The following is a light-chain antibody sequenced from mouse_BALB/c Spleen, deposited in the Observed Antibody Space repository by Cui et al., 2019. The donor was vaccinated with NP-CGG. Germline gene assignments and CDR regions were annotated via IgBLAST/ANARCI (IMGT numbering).Light chain of an antibody. Sequence: QTVVTQESALTTSPGETVTLTCRSSTGAVTTHNYANRVQEKPDHLFTGLIGGTNNRAPGVPARFSGSLIGDKAALTITGAQTEDETIYFCALWYSNHWVFSGGTKLTVL. J-gene: IGLJ1*01. V-gene: IGLV1*01. CDR3: ALWYSNHWV. CDR1: TGAVTTHNY. CDR2: GTN.